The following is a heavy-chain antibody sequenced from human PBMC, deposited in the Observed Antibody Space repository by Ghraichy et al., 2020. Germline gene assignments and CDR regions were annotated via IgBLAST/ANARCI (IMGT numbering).Heavy chain of an antibody. D-gene: IGHD6-13*01. V-gene: IGHV3-23*01. J-gene: IGHJ3*02. Sequence: LSLTCAASGFTFSSYAMSWVRQAPGKGLEWVSAISGSGGSTYYADSVKGRFTISRDNSKNTLYLQMNSLRAEDTAVYYCAKDQAYSSSWYEAFDIWGQGTMVTVSS. CDR2: ISGSGGST. CDR1: GFTFSSYA. CDR3: AKDQAYSSSWYEAFDI.